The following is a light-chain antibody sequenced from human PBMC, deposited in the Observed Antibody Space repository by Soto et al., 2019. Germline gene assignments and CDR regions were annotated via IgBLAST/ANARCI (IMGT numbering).Light chain of an antibody. V-gene: IGKV3-15*01. CDR3: QQYTSWPLT. CDR2: GAS. Sequence: EKVMRQSPVTLSMSPGERATLSCRASQSISSSLAWYQQKPGQAPRLLIYGASARATGVPARFSGRGSGTDFPLTIGSLQSEDFEVYYSQQYTSWPLTFGGWHKVEIK. CDR1: QSISSS. J-gene: IGKJ4*01.